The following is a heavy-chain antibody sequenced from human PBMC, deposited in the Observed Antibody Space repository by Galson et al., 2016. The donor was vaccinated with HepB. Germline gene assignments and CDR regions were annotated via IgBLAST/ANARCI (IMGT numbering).Heavy chain of an antibody. Sequence: SETLSLTCTVSGGSISSYRWTWIRQPPGKGLEWIGYIYDRGSTNYNPSLKSRVTLSVDTSKNQFSLKLSSVTAADTAVYYCAKCGSYYIFDYWGQGTLVTVSS. J-gene: IGHJ4*02. V-gene: IGHV4-59*01. CDR3: AKCGSYYIFDY. CDR1: GGSISSYR. CDR2: IYDRGST. D-gene: IGHD1-26*01.